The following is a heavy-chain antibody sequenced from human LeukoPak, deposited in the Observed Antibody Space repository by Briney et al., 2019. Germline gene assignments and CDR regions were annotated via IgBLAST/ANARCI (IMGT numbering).Heavy chain of an antibody. CDR3: ARAPYSNYDAFDI. CDR2: TIPIFGTA. CDR1: GGTFSSYA. Sequence: ASVKVSCKASGGTFSSYAISWVRQAPGQGLEWMGGTIPIFGTANYAQKFQGRVTITADKSTSTAYMELSSLRSEDTAVYYCARAPYSNYDAFDIWGQGTMVTVSS. J-gene: IGHJ3*02. V-gene: IGHV1-69*06. D-gene: IGHD4-11*01.